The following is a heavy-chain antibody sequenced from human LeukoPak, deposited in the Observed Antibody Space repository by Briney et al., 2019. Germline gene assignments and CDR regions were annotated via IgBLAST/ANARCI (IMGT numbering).Heavy chain of an antibody. J-gene: IGHJ6*03. Sequence: ASVKVSCKASGGTFSSYAISWVRQAPGQGREWMGGSIPIFGTANYAQKFQGRVTITTDESTSTAYMELSSLRSEDTAVYYCARLSTGGSYYYYYMDVWGKGTTVTVSS. V-gene: IGHV1-69*05. CDR3: ARLSTGGSYYYYYMDV. CDR1: GGTFSSYA. D-gene: IGHD2/OR15-2a*01. CDR2: SIPIFGTA.